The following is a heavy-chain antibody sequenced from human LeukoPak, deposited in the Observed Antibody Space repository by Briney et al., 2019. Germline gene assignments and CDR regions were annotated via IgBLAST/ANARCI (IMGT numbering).Heavy chain of an antibody. CDR2: ISTSGTII. CDR1: GFTLSGYE. V-gene: IGHV3-48*03. J-gene: IGHJ5*02. Sequence: GGSLRLSCAASGFTLSGYEMNWVRQAPGKGLEWVSYISTSGTIIYYADSVKGRFTVSRDNAKNSLYLQMNSLRAEDTAVYYCARIFDNYEDWFDPWGQGTLVTVSS. CDR3: ARIFDNYEDWFDP. D-gene: IGHD4-11*01.